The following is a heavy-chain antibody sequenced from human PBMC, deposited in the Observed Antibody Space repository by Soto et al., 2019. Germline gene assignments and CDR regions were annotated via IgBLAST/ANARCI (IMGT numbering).Heavy chain of an antibody. V-gene: IGHV3-23*01. D-gene: IGHD6-13*01. CDR1: GFTFSSYA. CDR2: ISGSGDST. J-gene: IGHJ6*02. Sequence: EVQLLESGGGLVQPGGSLRLSCAASGFTFSSYAMSWVRQAPGKGLEWVSVISGSGDSTYYADSVRGRFTISRATSKNTLYLQMNSLRAEDTAVYYCAKDRDGAAAGPTKFYGMDVWGQGTTVTVSS. CDR3: AKDRDGAAAGPTKFYGMDV.